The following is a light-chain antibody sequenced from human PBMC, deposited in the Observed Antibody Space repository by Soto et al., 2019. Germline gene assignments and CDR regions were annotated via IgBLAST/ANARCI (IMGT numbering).Light chain of an antibody. J-gene: IGKJ4*01. CDR3: QQRSSWPLT. V-gene: IGKV3-11*01. CDR2: DQS. Sequence: EVVLTQSPATLSLSPGERATLSCRAIQSISNFLSWSQQKLGQSPWLLMYDQSNRPSGIPARFSGSGSGADFTLTISSLEPDDFGVYYCQQRSSWPLTFGGGTKVEIK. CDR1: QSISNF.